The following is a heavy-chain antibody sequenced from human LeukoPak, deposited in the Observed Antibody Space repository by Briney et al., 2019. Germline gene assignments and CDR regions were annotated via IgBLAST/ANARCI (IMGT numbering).Heavy chain of an antibody. CDR2: VHHTGST. Sequence: PSETLSLTCNVSGYSISRGYYWGWIRQPPGQGLEWMGSVHHTGSTYYNPSLRSRVSISVDKSTNHISLEVTSVTAADTAVYYCARDWGFGDSEDWFDPWGQGTLVTVSS. J-gene: IGHJ5*02. CDR1: GYSISRGYY. CDR3: ARDWGFGDSEDWFDP. D-gene: IGHD3-10*01. V-gene: IGHV4-38-2*02.